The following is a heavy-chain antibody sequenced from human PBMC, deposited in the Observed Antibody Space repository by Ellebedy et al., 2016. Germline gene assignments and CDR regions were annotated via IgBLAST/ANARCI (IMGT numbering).Heavy chain of an antibody. CDR3: ARGLYFDSSGYYYWFDS. CDR2: VYHSAST. Sequence: SETLSLTXTVSGGSITNGGAYWSWIRQAPGGGLEWIGYVYHSASTKYNPSLKSRLTMSVDTSKNQFSLKLSSVTAADTAVYYCARGLYFDSSGYYYWFDSWGQGTLVTVSS. CDR1: GGSITNGGAY. D-gene: IGHD3-22*01. J-gene: IGHJ5*01. V-gene: IGHV4-61*08.